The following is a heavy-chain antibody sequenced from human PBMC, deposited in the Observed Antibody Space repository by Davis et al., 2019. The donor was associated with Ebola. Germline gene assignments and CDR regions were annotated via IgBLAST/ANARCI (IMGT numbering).Heavy chain of an antibody. J-gene: IGHJ4*02. D-gene: IGHD4-17*01. CDR1: GFTFSSYG. V-gene: IGHV3-30*03. CDR2: ITYDGSNK. CDR3: ASEYDDYVSRRSDFDY. Sequence: GGSLRLSCAASGFTFSSYGMHWVRQAPGKGLEWVAVITYDGSNKYYADSVKGRFTISRDNSKNTLYLQMNSLRAEDTAVYYCASEYDDYVSRRSDFDYWGQGTLVTVSS.